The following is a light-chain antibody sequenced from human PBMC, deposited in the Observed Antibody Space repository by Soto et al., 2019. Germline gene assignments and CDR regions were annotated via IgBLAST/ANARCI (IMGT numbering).Light chain of an antibody. CDR1: SSDVGSYNR. J-gene: IGLJ1*01. CDR2: EVS. V-gene: IGLV2-18*02. Sequence: LTQPPSVSGSPGQSVAISCTGTSSDVGSYNRVSWYQQPPGTAPKLMIYEVSNRPSGVPDRFSGSKSGNTASLTISGLQAEDEADYYCSSFTSSSTYVFGTGTKVTVL. CDR3: SSFTSSSTYV.